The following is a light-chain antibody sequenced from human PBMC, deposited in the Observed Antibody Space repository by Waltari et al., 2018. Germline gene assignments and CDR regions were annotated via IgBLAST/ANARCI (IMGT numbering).Light chain of an antibody. V-gene: IGLV3-19*01. J-gene: IGLJ2*01. CDR3: NSRDGSGHVV. CDR2: GKN. CDR1: SLRSYY. Sequence: SSELTQDPAVSVALGQTVRITCQGDSLRSYYASWYQQKPGQAHVLVIYGKNNRPSGIPDRFAGSSSGNTAYLNITGDQAEDEAVYDCNSRDGSGHVVFGGGTKLTVL.